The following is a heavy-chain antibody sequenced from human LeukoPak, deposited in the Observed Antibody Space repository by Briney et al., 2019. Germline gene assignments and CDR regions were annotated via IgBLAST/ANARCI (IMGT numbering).Heavy chain of an antibody. CDR3: ARDLMATNGVDY. V-gene: IGHV1-8*01. D-gene: IGHD5-24*01. Sequence: GASVKVSCKASGYTFTSYDINWVRQATGQGLEWMGWMNPNSGNTGYAQKFQGRVTMTRNTSISTAYMELSSLRSEDTAVYYCARDLMATNGVDYWGQGTLVTVSS. J-gene: IGHJ4*02. CDR2: MNPNSGNT. CDR1: GYTFTSYD.